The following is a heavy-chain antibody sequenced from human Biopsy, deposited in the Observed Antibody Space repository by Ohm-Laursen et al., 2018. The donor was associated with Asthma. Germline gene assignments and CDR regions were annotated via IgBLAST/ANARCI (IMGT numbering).Heavy chain of an antibody. J-gene: IGHJ6*02. CDR3: ARCQVGYSSGWSLLLKKIYYSGMDV. D-gene: IGHD6-19*01. CDR2: IMTVFGTT. V-gene: IGHV1-69*13. Sequence: SVKVSCKAPGGTFSNFAISWVRQAPGQGLEWLGGIMTVFGTTNYAQKFQGRVTITADESTSTAYMEVASLRSEDTAIYYCARCQVGYSSGWSLLLKKIYYSGMDVWGQGTAVTVSS. CDR1: GGTFSNFA.